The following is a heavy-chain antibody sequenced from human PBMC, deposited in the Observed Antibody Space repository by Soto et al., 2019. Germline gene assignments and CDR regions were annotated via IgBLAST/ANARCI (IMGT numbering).Heavy chain of an antibody. CDR2: IWYDGSNK. V-gene: IGHV3-33*01. Sequence: GGSMRLSCAASGFNFSSYGMHWVRQAPGKGLEWVAVIWYDGSNKYYADSVKGRFTISRDNSKNTLYLQMNSLRAEDTAVYYCVRDLDSGNYLTGTSLDSWGQGTLVTVS. CDR3: VRDLDSGNYLTGTSLDS. CDR1: GFNFSSYG. J-gene: IGHJ4*02. D-gene: IGHD2-8*02.